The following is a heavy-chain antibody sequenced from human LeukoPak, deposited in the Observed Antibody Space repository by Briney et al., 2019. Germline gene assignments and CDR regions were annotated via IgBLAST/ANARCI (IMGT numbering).Heavy chain of an antibody. CDR1: GGSISGYY. V-gene: IGHV4-4*07. Sequence: SETLSLTCGVSGGSISGYYWSWIRQPAGKGLECIGRISSSGSTNYNPSLKSRVTISVDTSKNQFSLKLSSVTAADTAVYYCARDRGAAAGPNDYWGQGTLVTVSS. J-gene: IGHJ4*02. D-gene: IGHD6-13*01. CDR3: ARDRGAAAGPNDY. CDR2: ISSSGST.